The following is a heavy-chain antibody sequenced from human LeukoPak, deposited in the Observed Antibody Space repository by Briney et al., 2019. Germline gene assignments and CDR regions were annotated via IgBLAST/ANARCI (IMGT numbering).Heavy chain of an antibody. V-gene: IGHV3-48*01. Sequence: GGSLRLSCAASGFTFSSYSMNWVRQAPGKGLEWVSYVSSSSSTIYYADSVKGRFTISRDNAKNSLYLQMNSLRAEDTAVYYCARAQKGLLWFGELLKWGQGTLVTVSS. D-gene: IGHD3-10*01. J-gene: IGHJ4*02. CDR1: GFTFSSYS. CDR2: VSSSSSTI. CDR3: ARAQKGLLWFGELLK.